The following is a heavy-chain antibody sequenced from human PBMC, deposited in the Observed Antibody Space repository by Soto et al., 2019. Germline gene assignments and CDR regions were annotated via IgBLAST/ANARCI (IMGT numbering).Heavy chain of an antibody. CDR1: GHSMSNTDYF. D-gene: IGHD2-2*01. CDR3: ARALKFCSSTSCYAQSRGMDV. Sequence: SETLSLTCTVSGHSMSNTDYFWGWIRQTPWSDLQWIGSFIYTGHTYYNPSLMSRVTISVDTSKNQFSLRLSSVTAADTAVYYCARALKFCSSTSCYAQSRGMDVWGQGTTVTVSS. V-gene: IGHV4-39*01. J-gene: IGHJ6*02. CDR2: FIYTGHT.